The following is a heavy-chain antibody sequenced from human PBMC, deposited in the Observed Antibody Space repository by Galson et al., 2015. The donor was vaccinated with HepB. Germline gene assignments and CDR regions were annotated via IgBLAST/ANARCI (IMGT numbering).Heavy chain of an antibody. J-gene: IGHJ4*02. Sequence: SLRLSCAASGFTFSSYWMRWVRQAPGKGLEWVANIKQDVSEKYYVDSVKGRFTISRDNAKNSLYLQMYSLRAEDTAVYYCARVGWSSGWPAGPFDYWGQGTLVTGSS. CDR1: GFTFSSYW. CDR2: IKQDVSEK. D-gene: IGHD6-19*01. CDR3: ARVGWSSGWPAGPFDY. V-gene: IGHV3-7*03.